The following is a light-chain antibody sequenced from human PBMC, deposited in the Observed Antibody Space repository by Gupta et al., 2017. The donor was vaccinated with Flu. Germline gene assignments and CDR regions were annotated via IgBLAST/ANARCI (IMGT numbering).Light chain of an antibody. V-gene: IGLV3-21*02. CDR3: LVLDYMSDHPLYV. Sequence: DSDRPSHVPERFSGSKSGNTATLTVSRVEVGAEADYYCLVLDYMSDHPLYVFGTGTKVTVL. J-gene: IGLJ1*01. CDR2: DS.